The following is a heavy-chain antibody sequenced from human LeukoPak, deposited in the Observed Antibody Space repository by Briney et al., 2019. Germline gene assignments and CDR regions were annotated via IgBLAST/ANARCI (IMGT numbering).Heavy chain of an antibody. J-gene: IGHJ4*02. V-gene: IGHV3-21*01. D-gene: IGHD3-22*01. CDR2: ISSSSSYI. Sequence: GGSLRLSCAASGFTFSSYSMNWVRQAPGKGLEWVSSISSSSSYIYYADSVKGRFTISRDNAKNSLYLQMNSLRAEDTAVYYCARGIYYDSGGYPICNDYWGQGTLVTVSS. CDR1: GFTFSSYS. CDR3: ARGIYYDSGGYPICNDY.